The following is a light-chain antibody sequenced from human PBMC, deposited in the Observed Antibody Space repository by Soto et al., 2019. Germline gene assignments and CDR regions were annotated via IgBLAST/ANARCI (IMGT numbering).Light chain of an antibody. CDR3: CSYAGSYTHV. V-gene: IGLV2-11*01. CDR1: SSDVGGYNY. Sequence: QSALTQPRSVSGSPGQSVTISCTGTSSDVGGYNYVSWYQQHPGKVPKLMIYDVSKRPSGVTDRFSGSKSGNTASLTISGLEAEYEADYYCCSYAGSYTHVFGSGTKLTVL. J-gene: IGLJ1*01. CDR2: DVS.